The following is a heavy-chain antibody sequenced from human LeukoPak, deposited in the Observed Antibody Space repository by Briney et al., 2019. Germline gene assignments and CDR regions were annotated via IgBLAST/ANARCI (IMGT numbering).Heavy chain of an antibody. CDR1: GYTLTELS. Sequence: GASVKVSCKVSGYTLTELSMHWVRRAPGKGLEWMGGFDPEDGETIYAQKFQGRVTMTEGTSTDTAYMELSSLGSEDTAVYYCATFPYYDFWSGYSFDYWGQGTLVTVSS. CDR2: FDPEDGET. V-gene: IGHV1-24*01. D-gene: IGHD3-3*01. J-gene: IGHJ4*02. CDR3: ATFPYYDFWSGYSFDY.